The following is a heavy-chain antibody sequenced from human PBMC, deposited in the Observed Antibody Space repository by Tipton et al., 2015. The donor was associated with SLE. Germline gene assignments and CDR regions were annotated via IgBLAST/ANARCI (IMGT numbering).Heavy chain of an antibody. J-gene: IGHJ4*02. D-gene: IGHD7-27*01. Sequence: SLRLSCAAPGFTFSSYSMSWLRQAPGKGLEWVSYVSSSSNHIHYVDSVKGRFTISRDNAKNSLYLQMNSLRAEDTATYYCTRNWGFDNWGQGTLVTVSS. CDR1: GFTFSSYS. CDR3: TRNWGFDN. V-gene: IGHV3-48*01. CDR2: VSSSSNHI.